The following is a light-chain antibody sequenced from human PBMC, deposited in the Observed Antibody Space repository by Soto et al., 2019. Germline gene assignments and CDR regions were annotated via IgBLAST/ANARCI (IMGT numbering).Light chain of an antibody. CDR3: QQYNNWPPLT. V-gene: IGKV3-15*01. J-gene: IGKJ4*01. CDR2: GAS. CDR1: QSVRNN. Sequence: EIVMTQSPATLSVSPGERATLSCRASQSVRNNLAWYRHKPGQAPRLLIYGASTRATGVPARFTGSGSGTEFTLTISSLQSEDVAVYYCQQYNNWPPLTFGGGTKVEI.